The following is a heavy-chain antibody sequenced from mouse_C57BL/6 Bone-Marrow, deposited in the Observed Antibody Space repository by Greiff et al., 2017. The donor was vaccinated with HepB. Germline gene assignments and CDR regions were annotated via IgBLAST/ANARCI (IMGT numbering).Heavy chain of an antibody. CDR2: INPYNGGT. V-gene: IGHV1-19*01. Sequence: EVQLVESGPVLVKPGASVKMSCKASGYTFTDYYMNWVKQSHGKSLEWIGVINPYNGGTSYNQKFKGKATLTVDKSSSTAYMELNSLTSEDSAVYYCARRDYGSRGYAMDYWGQGTSVTVSS. J-gene: IGHJ4*01. CDR3: ARRDYGSRGYAMDY. D-gene: IGHD1-1*01. CDR1: GYTFTDYY.